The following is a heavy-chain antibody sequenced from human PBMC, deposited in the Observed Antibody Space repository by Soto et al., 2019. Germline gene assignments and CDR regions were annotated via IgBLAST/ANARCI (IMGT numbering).Heavy chain of an antibody. CDR3: ARGQKFGELSSLDY. J-gene: IGHJ4*02. V-gene: IGHV3-11*06. CDR1: GFTFSDYY. CDR2: ISSTSSYT. D-gene: IGHD3-10*01. Sequence: LRLSCAASGFTFSDYYMSWIRQAPGKGLEWVSYISSTSSYTNYADSVKGRFTISRDNAKNSLYLQMNSLRAEDTAVYYCARGQKFGELSSLDYWGQGTLVTVSS.